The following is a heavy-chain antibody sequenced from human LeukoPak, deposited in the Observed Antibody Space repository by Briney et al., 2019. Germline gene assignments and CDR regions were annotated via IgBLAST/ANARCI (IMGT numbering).Heavy chain of an antibody. CDR3: AREPGTDYWKYYFDY. CDR1: GFTFTTYS. D-gene: IGHD3/OR15-3a*01. V-gene: IGHV3-30*14. J-gene: IGHJ4*02. Sequence: GGSLRLSCAASGFTFTTYSMHWVRQAPGKGLEWLTIISYDGRNTYYADSVKGRFTISRDNSKNMLYLQMNSLRAEDTAVYYCAREPGTDYWKYYFDYWGQGTLVTVSS. CDR2: ISYDGRNT.